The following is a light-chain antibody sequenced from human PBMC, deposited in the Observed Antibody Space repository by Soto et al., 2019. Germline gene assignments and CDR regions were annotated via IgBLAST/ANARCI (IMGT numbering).Light chain of an antibody. Sequence: QSVLTQPRSVSGSPGQSVTISCTGTSSDVGGYNYVSWYQQNPGKAPKPMIHDVTKRPSGVPDRFSGSKSGNTASLTISGLQAEDEADYYCCSYAGNYTYVFGTGTKVTVL. CDR1: SSDVGGYNY. CDR2: DVT. V-gene: IGLV2-11*01. CDR3: CSYAGNYTYV. J-gene: IGLJ1*01.